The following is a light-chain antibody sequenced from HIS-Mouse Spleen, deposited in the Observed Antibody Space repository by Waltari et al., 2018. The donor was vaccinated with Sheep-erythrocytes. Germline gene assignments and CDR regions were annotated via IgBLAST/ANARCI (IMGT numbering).Light chain of an antibody. CDR1: QSLVHSDGNTY. V-gene: IGKV2-30*02. CDR2: KVS. CDR3: MQGTHWLYT. Sequence: DVVMTQSPLSLPVTLGQPASISCRSSQSLVHSDGNTYLNWFQQRPGQSPRRLIYKVSKRDSGVPDRFSGSGSGTDFTLKISRVEAEDVGVYYCMQGTHWLYTFGQGTKLEIK. J-gene: IGKJ2*01.